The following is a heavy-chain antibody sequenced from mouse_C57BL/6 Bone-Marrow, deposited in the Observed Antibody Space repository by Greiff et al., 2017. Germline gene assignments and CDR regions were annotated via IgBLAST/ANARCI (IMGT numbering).Heavy chain of an antibody. CDR3: ARHGYGSSFDY. V-gene: IGHV5-6*02. CDR1: GFTFSSYG. Sequence: DVKLVESGGDLVKPGGSLKLSCAASGFTFSSYGMSWVRQTPDKRLEWVATISSGGSYTYYPDSVKGRFTISRDNAKNTLYLQMSSLKSEDTAMYYCARHGYGSSFDYWGQGTTLTVSS. D-gene: IGHD1-1*01. J-gene: IGHJ2*01. CDR2: ISSGGSYT.